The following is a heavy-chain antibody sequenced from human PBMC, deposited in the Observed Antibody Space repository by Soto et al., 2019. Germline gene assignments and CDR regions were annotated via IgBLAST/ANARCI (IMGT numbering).Heavy chain of an antibody. J-gene: IGHJ5*02. CDR3: VHRVSDGNRGLWFDP. V-gene: IGHV2-5*02. Sequence: QITLKESGPTLVKPTQTLTLTCTFSGFSLSTSGVGVGWVRQPPGKALEWLALIYWDEVKWYSPSLKSRLTITKDTSNNQVVLTMTNMDPVDTATYYCVHRVSDGNRGLWFDPWGQGTMVTVSS. CDR2: IYWDEVK. D-gene: IGHD3-10*01. CDR1: GFSLSTSGVG.